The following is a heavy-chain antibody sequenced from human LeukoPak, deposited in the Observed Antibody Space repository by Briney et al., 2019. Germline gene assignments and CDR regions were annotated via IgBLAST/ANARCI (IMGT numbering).Heavy chain of an antibody. V-gene: IGHV1-2*06. Sequence: ASVKVSCKASGYTFTGYYMHWVRQAPGQGLEWMGRINPNSGGTNYAQKFQGRVTMTRDTSISTAYMELSRLRSDDTAVYYCAREKGTILGVVKVSGRGPNFDYGGQGTLVTVSS. J-gene: IGHJ4*02. CDR3: AREKGTILGVVKVSGRGPNFDY. CDR1: GYTFTGYY. D-gene: IGHD3-3*01. CDR2: INPNSGGT.